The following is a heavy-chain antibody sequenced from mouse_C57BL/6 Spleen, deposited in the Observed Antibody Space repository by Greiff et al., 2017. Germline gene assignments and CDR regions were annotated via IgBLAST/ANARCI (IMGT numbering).Heavy chain of an antibody. CDR1: GYSIPSGYY. V-gene: IGHV3-6*01. CDR3: AKRGYDARDY. J-gene: IGHJ4*01. Sequence: EVQLVESGPGLVKPSPSLSLTCSASGYSIPSGYYWNWIRQFPGNKLEWMGYISYDGSNNYNSSLKNRIPITRYTSKTQFYLKLNSVNTAETASYDCAKRGYDARDYWGQGTSVTVSS. CDR2: ISYDGSN.